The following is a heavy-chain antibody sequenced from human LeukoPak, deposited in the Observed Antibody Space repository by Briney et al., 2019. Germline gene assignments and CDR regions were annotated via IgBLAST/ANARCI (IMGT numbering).Heavy chain of an antibody. CDR3: ARGSGPHAGTFLDY. CDR2: ISSNGGST. D-gene: IGHD2/OR15-2a*01. V-gene: IGHV3-64*01. J-gene: IGHJ4*02. CDR1: GFTFSSYA. Sequence: QAGGSLRLSCAASGFTFSSYAMHWVRQAPGKGLEYVSAISSNGGSTYYANSVKGRFTISRDNSKNTLYLQMNSLRAEDTAVYYCARGSGPHAGTFLDYWGQGTLVTVSS.